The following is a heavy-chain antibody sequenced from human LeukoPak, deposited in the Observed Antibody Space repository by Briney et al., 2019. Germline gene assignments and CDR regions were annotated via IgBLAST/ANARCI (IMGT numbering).Heavy chain of an antibody. CDR3: ARHLTDGDYYFDY. Sequence: PSETLSLSCAVYGGSFSGYYWSWIRQPPGKGLEWIGEMNHSGSTNYNPSLKSRVTISVDTSKNQFSLKLSSVTAADTAVYYCARHLTDGDYYFDYWGQGTLVTVSS. CDR1: GGSFSGYY. D-gene: IGHD4-17*01. J-gene: IGHJ4*02. CDR2: MNHSGST. V-gene: IGHV4-34*01.